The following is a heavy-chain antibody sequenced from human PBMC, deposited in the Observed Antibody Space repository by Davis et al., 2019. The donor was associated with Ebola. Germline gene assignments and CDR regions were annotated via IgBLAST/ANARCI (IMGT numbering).Heavy chain of an antibody. CDR3: ARVGGSLGVDY. D-gene: IGHD1-26*01. J-gene: IGHJ4*02. Sequence: MPSETLSLTCIVSGASISNSSYYWSWIRQPPGKGLEWIGYIYYNGIVDYNPSLKSRLTFSVDTANNQFSLKMNSVTAADTAVYYCARVGGSLGVDYWGQGARVTVSS. CDR2: IYYNGIV. CDR1: GASISNSSYY. V-gene: IGHV4-61*01.